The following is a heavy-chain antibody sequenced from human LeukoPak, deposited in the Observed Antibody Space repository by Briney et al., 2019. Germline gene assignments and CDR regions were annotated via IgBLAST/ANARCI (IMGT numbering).Heavy chain of an antibody. Sequence: ASVKVSCKASGFNFTNYNMHWVRQAPGQGLEWMGIINPSGGSTNYAQNFQARVTMTRDTSTSTVYMELSSLRSEDTAVYYCARVRDGYNDAYDIWGQGTMVTVPS. CDR3: ARVRDGYNDAYDI. J-gene: IGHJ3*02. CDR2: INPSGGST. V-gene: IGHV1-46*01. D-gene: IGHD5-24*01. CDR1: GFNFTNYN.